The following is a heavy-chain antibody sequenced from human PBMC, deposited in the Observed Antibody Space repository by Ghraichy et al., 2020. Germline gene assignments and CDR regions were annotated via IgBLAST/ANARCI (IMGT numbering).Heavy chain of an antibody. Sequence: SETLSLTCTVSGGSISSYYWSWLLQPPGKGLEWIGYIYTSGSTNYNPSLKSRVTISVDTSKNQFSLKLSSVTAADTAVYYCARASSGWYEGQYFDYWGQGTLVTVSS. CDR2: IYTSGST. CDR3: ARASSGWYEGQYFDY. CDR1: GGSISSYY. D-gene: IGHD6-19*01. J-gene: IGHJ4*02. V-gene: IGHV4-4*09.